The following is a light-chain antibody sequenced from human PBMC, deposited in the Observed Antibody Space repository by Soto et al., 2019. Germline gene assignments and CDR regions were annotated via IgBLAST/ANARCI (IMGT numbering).Light chain of an antibody. CDR3: CSYAGSSTPLI. CDR1: SSDVGSNNL. J-gene: IGLJ1*01. Sequence: QSALTQPASVSGSPGQSITISCTGTSSDVGSNNLVSWYQQHPGKAPKLMIYEVSKRPSGVSNRFSGSKSGNTASLTISGLQAEDEADYYCCSYAGSSTPLIFGTGTKVTVL. V-gene: IGLV2-23*02. CDR2: EVS.